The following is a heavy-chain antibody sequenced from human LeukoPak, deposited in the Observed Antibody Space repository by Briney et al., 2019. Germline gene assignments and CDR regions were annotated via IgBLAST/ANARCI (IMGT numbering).Heavy chain of an antibody. CDR1: GLTFSSYG. CDR3: AKTRITMVRGVMDY. J-gene: IGHJ4*02. CDR2: IRYDGSNK. D-gene: IGHD3-10*01. Sequence: GGSLRLSCAASGLTFSSYGMHWVRQAPGKGLEWVAFIRYDGSNKYYADSVKGRFTISRDNSKNTLYLQMNSLRAEDTAVYYCAKTRITMVRGVMDYWGQGTLVTVSS. V-gene: IGHV3-30*02.